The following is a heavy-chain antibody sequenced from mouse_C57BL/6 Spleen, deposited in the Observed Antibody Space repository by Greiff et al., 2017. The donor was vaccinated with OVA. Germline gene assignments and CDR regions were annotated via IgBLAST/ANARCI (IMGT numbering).Heavy chain of an antibody. J-gene: IGHJ2*01. CDR1: GYAFTNYL. CDR3: ERDDYVSSRWDYFYY. CDR2: INPGSGGT. D-gene: IGHD1-1*01. V-gene: IGHV1-54*01. Sequence: QVQLQQSGAELVRPGTSVKVSCKASGYAFTNYLIEWVKQRPGQGLEWIGVINPGSGGTNYNEKFKGKATLTADKSSSTAYLQLSSLTSEDSAVFVGERDDYVSSRWDYFYYWGEGTNRT.